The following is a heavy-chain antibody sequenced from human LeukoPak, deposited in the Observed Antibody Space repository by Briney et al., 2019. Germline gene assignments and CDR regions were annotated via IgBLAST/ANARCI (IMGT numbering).Heavy chain of an antibody. CDR2: INQDGSEN. J-gene: IGHJ4*02. D-gene: IGHD2-15*01. Sequence: PGGSLRLSCAAPGLTFSGSWMSWVHQAPGKGLEWVASINQDGSENYYVDSVEGRFTISRDNAKNSLYLQMNSLRVEDTAVYYCAREGAYCSGGTCYLRGDFWGQGALVTVSS. CDR1: GLTFSGSW. CDR3: AREGAYCSGGTCYLRGDF. V-gene: IGHV3-7*05.